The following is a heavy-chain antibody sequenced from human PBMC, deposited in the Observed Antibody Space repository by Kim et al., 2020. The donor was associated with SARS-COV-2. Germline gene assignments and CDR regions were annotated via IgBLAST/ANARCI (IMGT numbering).Heavy chain of an antibody. Sequence: GGSLRLSCAASGFTFSDYYMSWIRQAPGKGLEWVSYISSSGSTIYYADSVKGRFTLSRDNAKNSLYLQMNSLRAEDTAVYYCARGREEVLLWFRELLSPHRDYWGQGTLVTVSS. CDR1: GFTFSDYY. V-gene: IGHV3-11*01. J-gene: IGHJ4*02. CDR3: ARGREEVLLWFRELLSPHRDY. D-gene: IGHD3-10*01. CDR2: ISSSGSTI.